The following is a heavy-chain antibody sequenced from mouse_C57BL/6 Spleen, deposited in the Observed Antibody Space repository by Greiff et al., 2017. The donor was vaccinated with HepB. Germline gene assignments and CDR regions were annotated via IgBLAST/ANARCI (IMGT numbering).Heavy chain of an antibody. J-gene: IGHJ4*01. CDR2: IDPSDSYT. V-gene: IGHV1-69*01. D-gene: IGHD1-3*01. CDR1: GYTFTSYW. Sequence: VQLQQSGAELVMPGASVKLSCKASGYTFTSYWMHWVKQRPGQGLEWIGEIDPSDSYTNYNQKFKGKSTLTVDKSSSTAYMQLSSLTSADSAVYYCARSGRDNSYAMDDWGQGTSVTVSS. CDR3: ARSGRDNSYAMDD.